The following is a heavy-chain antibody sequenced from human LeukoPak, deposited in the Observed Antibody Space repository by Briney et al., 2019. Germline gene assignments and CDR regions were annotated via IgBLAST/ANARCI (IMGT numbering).Heavy chain of an antibody. J-gene: IGHJ4*02. CDR3: ARDLSGGVLDY. CDR2: ISSNGGST. V-gene: IGHV3-64*01. CDR1: GFTFSVSV. Sequence: GGSLRLSCAASGFTFSVSVMHWVRQAPGKGLEYVSVISSNGGSTSYANSVKGRFTISRDNSKNTLYLQMGSLRAEDMAVYYCARDLSGGVLDYWGQGTLVTVPS. D-gene: IGHD3-10*01.